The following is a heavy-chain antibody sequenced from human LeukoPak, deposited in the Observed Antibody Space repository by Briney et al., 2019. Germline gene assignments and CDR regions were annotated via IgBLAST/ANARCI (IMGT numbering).Heavy chain of an antibody. CDR1: GYTFTGYY. CDR3: ARDLLYTADSVGH. Sequence: ASVKVSCKASGYTFTGYYMHWVRQATGQGLEWMGWINPNSGGTNYAQKSQGRVTMTRDTSISTAYMELSRLRSDDTAVYYCARDLLYTADSVGHWGQGTLVTVSS. D-gene: IGHD3-16*02. CDR2: INPNSGGT. J-gene: IGHJ4*02. V-gene: IGHV1-2*02.